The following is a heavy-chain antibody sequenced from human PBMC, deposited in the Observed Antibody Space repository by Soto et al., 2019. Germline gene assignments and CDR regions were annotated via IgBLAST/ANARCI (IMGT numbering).Heavy chain of an antibody. CDR3: ARGPQPTVTTEEAIDY. J-gene: IGHJ4*02. CDR1: GGSFSGYY. CDR2: INHSGST. Sequence: SETLSLTCAVYGGSFSGYYWSWIRQPPGKGLEWIGEINHSGSTNYNPSLKSRVTISVDTSKNQFSLKLSSVTAADTAVYYCARGPQPTVTTEEAIDYWGQGTLVTVSS. V-gene: IGHV4-34*01. D-gene: IGHD4-17*01.